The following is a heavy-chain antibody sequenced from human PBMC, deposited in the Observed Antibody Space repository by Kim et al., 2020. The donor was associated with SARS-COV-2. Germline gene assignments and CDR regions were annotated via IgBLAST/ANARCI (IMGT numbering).Heavy chain of an antibody. CDR3: ARMDSSGYYLLDL. J-gene: IGHJ5*02. D-gene: IGHD3-22*01. V-gene: IGHV3-11*01. CDR2: ITWSGATA. CDR1: GFDFRYSY. Sequence: GGSLRLSCAASGFDFRYSYMSWIRQASWKGPEWFSYITWSGATAYYADSVKGRFTISRDNAKNSLYLQMNSLRAEDTAVYYCARMDSSGYYLLDLWGQGTLVTVSS.